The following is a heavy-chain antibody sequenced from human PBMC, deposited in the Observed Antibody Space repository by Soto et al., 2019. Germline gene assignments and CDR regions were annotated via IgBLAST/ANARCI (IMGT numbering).Heavy chain of an antibody. CDR1: GFTFSSYS. D-gene: IGHD5-12*01. J-gene: IGHJ4*02. Sequence: GGSLRLSCAASGFTFSSYSMNWVRQAPGKGLEWVSSISSSSSYIYYADSVKGRFTISRDNAKNSLYLQMNSLRAEDTAVYYCARGRELATMNYWGQGTLVTVSS. V-gene: IGHV3-21*01. CDR2: ISSSSSYI. CDR3: ARGRELATMNY.